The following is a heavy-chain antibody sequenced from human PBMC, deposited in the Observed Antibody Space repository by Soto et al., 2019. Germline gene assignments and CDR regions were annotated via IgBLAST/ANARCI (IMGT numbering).Heavy chain of an antibody. CDR3: AREGDIVGVPAADPRYYYYGMDV. Sequence: ASVKVSCKASGYTFTNYGISWVRQAPGQGLEWMGWISAYNGNTKYAQKLQGRVTMTTDTSTSTAYMELRSLRSDDTAVYYCAREGDIVGVPAADPRYYYYGMDVWGQGTTVTVSS. V-gene: IGHV1-18*04. CDR1: GYTFTNYG. CDR2: ISAYNGNT. D-gene: IGHD2-2*01. J-gene: IGHJ6*02.